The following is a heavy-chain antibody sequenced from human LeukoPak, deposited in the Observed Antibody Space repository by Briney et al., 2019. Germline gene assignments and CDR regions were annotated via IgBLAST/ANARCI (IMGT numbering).Heavy chain of an antibody. CDR1: GGSISSYY. J-gene: IGHJ5*02. Sequence: SETLSLTCTVSGGSISSYYWSWIRQPPGKGLVWIGYIYYSGSTNYNPSLKSRVTISVDTSKNQFSLKLSSVTAADTAVYYCARVFPEQQLVNIAWFDPWGQGTLVTVSS. CDR3: ARVFPEQQLVNIAWFDP. D-gene: IGHD6-13*01. CDR2: IYYSGST. V-gene: IGHV4-59*01.